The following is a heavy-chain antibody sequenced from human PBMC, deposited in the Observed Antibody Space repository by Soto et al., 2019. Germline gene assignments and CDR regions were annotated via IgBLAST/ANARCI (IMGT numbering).Heavy chain of an antibody. CDR1: GYTFTNYA. Sequence: ASVKVSCKSSGYTFTNYAMQWVRQAPGHRLEWMGWINAGNGNTKYSRNFQGRVTITTDTSASTAYMELSSLRFEDTAVYYCARMDDTSGYYYPWGKGTLVTVSS. CDR2: INAGNGNT. J-gene: IGHJ5*02. D-gene: IGHD3-22*01. CDR3: ARMDDTSGYYYP. V-gene: IGHV1-3*01.